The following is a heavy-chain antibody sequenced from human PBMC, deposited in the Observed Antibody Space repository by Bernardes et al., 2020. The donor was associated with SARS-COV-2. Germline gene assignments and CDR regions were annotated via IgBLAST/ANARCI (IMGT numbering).Heavy chain of an antibody. CDR1: GDSISNYY. D-gene: IGHD2-15*01. CDR2: IYHSYNEST. Sequence: SETLSLTCSVSGDSISNYYWSWIRQTPGKGLEWIGYIYHSYNESTNYNPSLKRRLTMSVDTSQNQISLKLSSVTTADTALYYCARQKMGVGVPHDGFDVWGQGTMVTVSS. J-gene: IGHJ3*01. CDR3: ARQKMGVGVPHDGFDV. V-gene: IGHV4-59*01.